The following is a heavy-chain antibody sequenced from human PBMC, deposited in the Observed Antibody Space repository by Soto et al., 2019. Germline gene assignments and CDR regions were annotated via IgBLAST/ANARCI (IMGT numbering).Heavy chain of an antibody. V-gene: IGHV4-59*01. Sequence: SETLSLTCTVSGGSISSYYWSWIRQPPGKGLEWIGYIYYSGSTNYNPSLKSRVTISVDTSKNQFSLKLSSVTAADTAVYFCASSNIAATGFYYYGMDVWGRGTTVTVSS. D-gene: IGHD6-13*01. CDR1: GGSISSYY. J-gene: IGHJ6*02. CDR3: ASSNIAATGFYYYGMDV. CDR2: IYYSGST.